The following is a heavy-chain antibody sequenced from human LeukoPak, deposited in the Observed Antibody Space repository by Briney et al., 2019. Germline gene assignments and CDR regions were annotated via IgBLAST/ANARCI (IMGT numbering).Heavy chain of an antibody. V-gene: IGHV3-21*01. D-gene: IGHD2-15*01. CDR3: ARDPTPRYCSGGSCYTHYGMDV. J-gene: IGHJ6*02. CDR2: ISSSTSYI. Sequence: GGSLRLSCAASGFTFSSYTMNWVRQAPGKGLEWVSSISSSTSYIYYADSVKGRLTISRDNAKNSLYLQMNSLRAEDTAIYYCARDPTPRYCSGGSCYTHYGMDVWGQGTTVTVSS. CDR1: GFTFSSYT.